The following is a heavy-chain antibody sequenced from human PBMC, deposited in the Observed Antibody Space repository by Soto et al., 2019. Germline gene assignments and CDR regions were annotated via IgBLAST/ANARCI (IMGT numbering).Heavy chain of an antibody. CDR2: ISAYNGNT. J-gene: IGHJ4*02. V-gene: IGHV1-18*01. D-gene: IGHD6-19*01. Sequence: QVQLVQSGAEVKKPGASAKVSCKASGYTFTSYGISWVRQAPGQGLEWMGWISAYNGNTNYAQKLQGRVTMTTDTSTSTAYMELRSLRSDDTAVYYCARDPTVYSSGWYGLDYWGQGTLVTVSS. CDR1: GYTFTSYG. CDR3: ARDPTVYSSGWYGLDY.